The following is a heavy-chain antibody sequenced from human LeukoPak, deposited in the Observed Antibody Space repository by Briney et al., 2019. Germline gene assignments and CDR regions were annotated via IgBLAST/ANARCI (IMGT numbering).Heavy chain of an antibody. V-gene: IGHV3-23*01. CDR1: GFNFSIFA. CDR2: ISGSGGST. CDR3: AKCGGDYSYYFDY. Sequence: GGSLRLSCAGSGFNFSIFAMNWVRQAPGKGLEWVSAISGSGGSTYYADSVKGRFTISRDNSKNTLYLQMNSLRAEDTAVYYCAKCGGDYSYYFDYWGQGTLVTVSS. D-gene: IGHD2-21*02. J-gene: IGHJ4*02.